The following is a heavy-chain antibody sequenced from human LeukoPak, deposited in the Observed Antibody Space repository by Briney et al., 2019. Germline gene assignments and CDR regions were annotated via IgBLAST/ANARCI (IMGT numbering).Heavy chain of an antibody. D-gene: IGHD5-12*01. CDR2: MYGDMIDI. J-gene: IGHJ4*02. CDR3: ARDLGLRGSS. V-gene: IGHV3-74*01. CDR1: GFTFSNSW. Sequence: GGSLRLSCEASGFTFSNSWMHWVRQTPGKGLLWVSRMYGDMIDISYADSVKGRFTISRDNAKNTLYLQMNSLRGEDTAVYYCARDLGLRGSSWGQGTLVTVSS.